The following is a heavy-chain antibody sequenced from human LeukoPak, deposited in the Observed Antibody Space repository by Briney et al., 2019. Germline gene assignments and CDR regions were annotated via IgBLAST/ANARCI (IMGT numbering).Heavy chain of an antibody. V-gene: IGHV1-2*06. CDR3: ARGLQLWSSDY. CDR2: INPNSGDT. Sequence: ASVKVSCKASGYTFTGYYMHWVRQAPGQGLEWMGRINPNSGDTDHAQKFQGRVTMTRDTSISTAYMELSGLRSDDTAVYYCARGLQLWSSDYWGQGTLVTVSS. D-gene: IGHD5-18*01. J-gene: IGHJ4*02. CDR1: GYTFTGYY.